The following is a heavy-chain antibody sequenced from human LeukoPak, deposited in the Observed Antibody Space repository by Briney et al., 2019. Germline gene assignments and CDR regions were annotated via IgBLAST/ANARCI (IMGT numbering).Heavy chain of an antibody. CDR2: IYYSGST. J-gene: IGHJ3*02. CDR1: GGSISSSSYY. V-gene: IGHV4-39*07. CDR3: ARGPVGGTTYNDGDAFDI. Sequence: SETLSLTCTVSGGSISSSSYYWGWIRQPPGKGLEWIGSIYYSGSTYYNPSLKSRVTISVDTSKNQFSLKLSSVTAADTAVYYCARGPVGGTTYNDGDAFDIWGQGTMVTVSS. D-gene: IGHD1-7*01.